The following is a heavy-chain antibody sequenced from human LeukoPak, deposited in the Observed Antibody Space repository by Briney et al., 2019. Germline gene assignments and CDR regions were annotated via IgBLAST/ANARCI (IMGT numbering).Heavy chain of an antibody. J-gene: IGHJ4*02. CDR3: AKAGPVITIFGVVTPPSRLPVPHY. D-gene: IGHD3-3*01. CDR1: GFTFSSYA. Sequence: QPGGSLRLSCAASGFTFSSYAMSWVRQAPGKGLEWVSAISGSGGSTYYADSVKGRFTISRDNSKNTLYLQMNSLRDEDTAVYYCAKAGPVITIFGVVTPPSRLPVPHYWGQGTLVTVSS. CDR2: ISGSGGST. V-gene: IGHV3-23*01.